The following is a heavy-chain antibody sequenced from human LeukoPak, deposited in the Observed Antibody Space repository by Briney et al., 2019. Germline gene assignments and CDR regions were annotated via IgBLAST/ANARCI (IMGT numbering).Heavy chain of an antibody. D-gene: IGHD3-16*01. CDR2: ISSSSSYI. Sequence: GGSLGLSCAASGFTFGTYAMNWVRQAPGKGLEWVSSISSSSSYIYYADSVKGRFTISRDNAKNSLYLQMNSLRAEDTAVFYCARGGGEVGYWGQGTLVTVSS. CDR3: ARGGGEVGY. J-gene: IGHJ4*02. V-gene: IGHV3-21*01. CDR1: GFTFGTYA.